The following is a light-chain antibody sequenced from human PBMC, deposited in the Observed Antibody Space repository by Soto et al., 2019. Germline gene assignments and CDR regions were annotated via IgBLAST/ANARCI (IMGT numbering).Light chain of an antibody. CDR1: SSDVGGYEY. Sequence: QSALSQPASVSGSPGQSITISCTGTSSDVGGYEYVSWYQHQPGKAPKLIIYDVTNRPSGVSNRFSGSQSGNTASLTISGIQTADEADYFCGSITRSSPAVFGTGT. V-gene: IGLV2-14*01. J-gene: IGLJ1*01. CDR2: DVT. CDR3: GSITRSSPAV.